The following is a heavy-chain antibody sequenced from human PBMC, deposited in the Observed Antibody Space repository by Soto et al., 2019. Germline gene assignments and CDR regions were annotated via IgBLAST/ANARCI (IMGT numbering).Heavy chain of an antibody. J-gene: IGHJ4*02. CDR3: ARDSGSYYGYIDY. CDR2: IWYDGGNK. D-gene: IGHD1-26*01. CDR1: GFTFSSYG. V-gene: IGHV3-33*01. Sequence: GGSLRLSCAASGFTFSSYGMHWVRQAPGKGLEWVAVIWYDGGNKFYADSVKGRFTISRDNSKNTLSLQMNSLRAEDTAVYYCARDSGSYYGYIDYWGQGTLVTVSS.